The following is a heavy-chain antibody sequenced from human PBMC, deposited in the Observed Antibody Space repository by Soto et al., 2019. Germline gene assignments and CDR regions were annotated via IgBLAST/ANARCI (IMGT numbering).Heavy chain of an antibody. CDR2: ISSSSSTI. Sequence: GGSLRLSCAASGFTFSSYSMNWVRQAPGKGLEWVSYISSSSSTIYYADSVKGRFTISRDNAKNSLYLQMNSLRDEDTAVYSCARDGYSGSYYWYFDLWGRGTLVTVSS. V-gene: IGHV3-48*02. D-gene: IGHD1-26*01. CDR1: GFTFSSYS. J-gene: IGHJ2*01. CDR3: ARDGYSGSYYWYFDL.